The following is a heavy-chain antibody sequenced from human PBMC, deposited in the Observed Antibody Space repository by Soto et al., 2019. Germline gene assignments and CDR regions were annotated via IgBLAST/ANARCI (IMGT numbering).Heavy chain of an antibody. D-gene: IGHD6-6*01. Sequence: EVQLAESGGGLAQPGGSLRLSCAASGFTLSGYAMDWVRQAPGKGLEYVSGISSNGVGTYYANSVQGSFTISRDNSKNSVYLQMGSVRAADMAVYCCARGARADFYSVAVWGKGTTVTFSS. CDR2: ISSNGVGT. CDR1: GFTLSGYA. J-gene: IGHJ6*03. CDR3: ARGARADFYSVAV. V-gene: IGHV3-64*01.